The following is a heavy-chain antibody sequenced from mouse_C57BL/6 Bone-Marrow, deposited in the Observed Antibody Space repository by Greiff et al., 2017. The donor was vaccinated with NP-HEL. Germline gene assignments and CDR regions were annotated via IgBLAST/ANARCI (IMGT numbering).Heavy chain of an antibody. CDR1: GYTFTSYW. V-gene: IGHV1-52*01. Sequence: QVQLKQPGAELVRPGSSVKLSCKASGYTFTSYWMHWVKQRPIQGLEWIGNIDPSDSETHYNQKFKDKATLTVDKSSSTAYMQLRSLTSEDSAVYYCAREGDYYGSSPYWYFDVWGTGTTVTVSS. J-gene: IGHJ1*03. CDR2: IDPSDSET. D-gene: IGHD1-1*01. CDR3: AREGDYYGSSPYWYFDV.